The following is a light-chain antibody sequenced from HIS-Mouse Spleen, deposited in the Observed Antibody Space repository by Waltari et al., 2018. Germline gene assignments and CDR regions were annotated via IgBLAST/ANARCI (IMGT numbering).Light chain of an antibody. J-gene: IGLJ1*01. CDR2: EGS. Sequence: QSALTQPASVSGSPGQSITIPCTATSSDVGSYNLVSWYHQQPGKAPKLMIYEGSKRPSGVSNRFSGSKSGNTASLTISGLQAEDEADYYCCSYAGSSTYVFGTGTKVTVL. CDR1: SSDVGSYNL. V-gene: IGLV2-23*01. CDR3: CSYAGSSTYV.